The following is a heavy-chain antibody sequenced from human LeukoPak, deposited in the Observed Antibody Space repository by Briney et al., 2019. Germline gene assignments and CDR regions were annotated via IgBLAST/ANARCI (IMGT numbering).Heavy chain of an antibody. CDR2: INPFNDIT. Sequence: ASVKVSCKASGYTFTTSGLAWVRQAPGQGLEWMGWINPFNDITDYAQTFKGRVTMTTDTSTSTAYMELRSLRSDDTAVYYCARVAPYFDYWGQGTLVTVSS. J-gene: IGHJ4*02. CDR3: ARVAPYFDY. V-gene: IGHV1-18*01. CDR1: GYTFTTSG.